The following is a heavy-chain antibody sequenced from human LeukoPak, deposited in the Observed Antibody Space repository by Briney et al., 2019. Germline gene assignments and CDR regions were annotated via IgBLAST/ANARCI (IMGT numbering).Heavy chain of an antibody. J-gene: IGHJ4*02. CDR1: GVTFSSYG. V-gene: IGHV3-30*02. CDR2: IRYDGSNK. Sequence: PGGSLRLSCAASGVTFSSYGMHWVRQAPGKGREWVAFIRYDGSNKYYADSVKGRFTISRDNSKNTLYLQMNSLRAEDTAVYYCAKVKRFLEWLADYWGQGTLVTVSS. CDR3: AKVKRFLEWLADY. D-gene: IGHD3-3*01.